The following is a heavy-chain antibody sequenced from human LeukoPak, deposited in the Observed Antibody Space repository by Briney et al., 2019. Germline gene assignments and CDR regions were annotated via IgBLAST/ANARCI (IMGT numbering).Heavy chain of an antibody. CDR2: IYPRDSDT. Sequence: GESLKISCKGSGYRFSSFWIGWVRKMPGKGLEWMGIIYPRDSDTRYSPSSQGQVTISADKSISTAYLEWSILKASDTAMYYCARTDYSGWYFDLWGRGTLVTVSS. CDR1: GYRFSSFW. CDR3: ARTDYSGWYFDL. D-gene: IGHD4-11*01. J-gene: IGHJ2*01. V-gene: IGHV5-51*01.